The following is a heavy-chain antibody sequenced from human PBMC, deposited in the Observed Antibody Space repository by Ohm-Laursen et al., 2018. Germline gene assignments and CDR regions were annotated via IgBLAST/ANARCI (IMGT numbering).Heavy chain of an antibody. Sequence: SETLSLTWAVSGGSISSYYWSWIRQPAGKGLEWIGRIYTSGSTNYNPSLKSRVTMSVDTSKNQFSLKLSSVTAADTAVYYCAGGEWGSGYTPLGDFDYWGQGTLVTVSS. CDR1: GGSISSYY. CDR3: AGGEWGSGYTPLGDFDY. CDR2: IYTSGST. V-gene: IGHV4-4*07. J-gene: IGHJ4*02. D-gene: IGHD3-22*01.